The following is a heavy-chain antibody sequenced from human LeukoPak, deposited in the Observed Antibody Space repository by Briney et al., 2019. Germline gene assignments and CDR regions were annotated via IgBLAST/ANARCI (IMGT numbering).Heavy chain of an antibody. CDR1: GFTFDDYG. CDR3: ARVRGTRGGYCSSTSCYPGRRFDP. CDR2: INWSGGRT. V-gene: IGHV3-20*04. J-gene: IGHJ5*02. D-gene: IGHD2-2*01. Sequence: PGGSLRLSCAASGFTFDDYGMSWVRQAPGKGLEWVSGINWSGGRTGYADSLKGRFTISRDNAKNSLYLQMNSLRAEDTAVYYCARVRGTRGGYCSSTSCYPGRRFDPWGQGTLVTVSS.